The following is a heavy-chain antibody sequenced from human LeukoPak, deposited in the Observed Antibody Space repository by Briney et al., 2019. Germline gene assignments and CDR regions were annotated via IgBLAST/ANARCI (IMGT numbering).Heavy chain of an antibody. Sequence: SETLSLTCTVSGGSISSYYWSWIRQPAGKGLEWIGRIYTSGSTNYNPSLKSRVAISVDTSKNRFSLKLSSVTAADTAVYYCARDIHDYGDYVWFDPWGQGTLVTVSS. CDR1: GGSISSYY. CDR2: IYTSGST. CDR3: ARDIHDYGDYVWFDP. J-gene: IGHJ5*02. V-gene: IGHV4-4*07. D-gene: IGHD4-17*01.